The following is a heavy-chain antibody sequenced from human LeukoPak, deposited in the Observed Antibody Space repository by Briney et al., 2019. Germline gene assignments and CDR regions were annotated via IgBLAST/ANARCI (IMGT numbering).Heavy chain of an antibody. CDR1: GIPFSSYA. J-gene: IGHJ4*02. Sequence: SVKVSCKASGIPFSSYAISWVRQAPGQGLEWMGEIIPIFGSANYAQKLQGRVTITADKSTSTAYMELSSLRSEDTAVYYCARETITMVRGVKARLFDYWGQGTLVTVSS. CDR2: IIPIFGSA. CDR3: ARETITMVRGVKARLFDY. D-gene: IGHD3-10*01. V-gene: IGHV1-69*06.